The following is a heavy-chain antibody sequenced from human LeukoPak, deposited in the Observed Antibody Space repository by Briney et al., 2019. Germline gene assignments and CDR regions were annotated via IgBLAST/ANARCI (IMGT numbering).Heavy chain of an antibody. CDR1: GGSISSYY. V-gene: IGHV4-59*12. D-gene: IGHD2-15*01. Sequence: SETLSLTCTVSGGSISSYYWSWIRQPPGKGLEWIGYIYYSGSTNYNPSLKSRVTISVDKSKNQFSLKLSSVTAADTAVYYCARYSLRYYFDYWGQGTLVTVSS. J-gene: IGHJ4*02. CDR2: IYYSGST. CDR3: ARYSLRYYFDY.